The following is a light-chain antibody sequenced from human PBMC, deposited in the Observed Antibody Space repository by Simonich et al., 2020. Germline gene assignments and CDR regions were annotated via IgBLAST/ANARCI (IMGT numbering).Light chain of an antibody. CDR3: QQYDNLGLT. CDR1: QDISNY. Sequence: EIQMTQSPSSLSASVGDRVTITCQASQDISNYLNWYQQKPGKAPKLLIYDASNLETGVPSRFSGSGSGTDFTFTISSLQPEDIATYYCQQYDNLGLTFGGGTKVEIK. CDR2: DAS. V-gene: IGKV1-33*01. J-gene: IGKJ4*01.